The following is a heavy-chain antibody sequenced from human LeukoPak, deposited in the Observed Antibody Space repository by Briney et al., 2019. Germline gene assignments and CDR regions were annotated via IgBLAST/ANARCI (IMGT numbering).Heavy chain of an antibody. CDR3: ARTQYSSGWYNWFDP. D-gene: IGHD6-19*01. J-gene: IGHJ5*02. V-gene: IGHV3-23*01. CDR1: GFTISSYA. Sequence: GGSLRLSWEAPGFTISSYARSWVGQAPGKGLEWVSAISGSGGITYYADSVKGRFTISRGNSKNTLYLQMNSLRAEDTAVYYCARTQYSSGWYNWFDPWGQGTLVTVSS. CDR2: ISGSGGIT.